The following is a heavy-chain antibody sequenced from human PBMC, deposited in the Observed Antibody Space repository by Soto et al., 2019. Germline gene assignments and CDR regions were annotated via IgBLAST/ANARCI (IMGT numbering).Heavy chain of an antibody. V-gene: IGHV1-46*01. Sequence: ASVKVSCKASGYTFTSYYMHWVRQAPGQGLEWMAIINPSGGSTSYAQKFQGRVTMTRDTSTSTVYMELSSLRSEDTAVYYCAGASMAAAGRDYYYYYGMDVWGQGTTVTVSS. J-gene: IGHJ6*02. CDR1: GYTFTSYY. CDR2: INPSGGST. CDR3: AGASMAAAGRDYYYYYGMDV. D-gene: IGHD6-13*01.